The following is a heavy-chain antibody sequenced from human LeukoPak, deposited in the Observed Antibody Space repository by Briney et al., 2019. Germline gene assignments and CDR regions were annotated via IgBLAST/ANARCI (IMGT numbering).Heavy chain of an antibody. CDR1: LFTFSSYW. V-gene: IGHV3-74*01. Sequence: GGSLRLSCAASLFTFSSYWMHWVRQGSGKGLVWVSRINSDGSTTNYADSVKGRFTISRDNAKNTLYLQMNSLRAEDTAVYYCARGGDYAPMFYYWGQGTLVTVSS. CDR2: INSDGSTT. CDR3: ARGGDYAPMFYY. D-gene: IGHD4-17*01. J-gene: IGHJ4*02.